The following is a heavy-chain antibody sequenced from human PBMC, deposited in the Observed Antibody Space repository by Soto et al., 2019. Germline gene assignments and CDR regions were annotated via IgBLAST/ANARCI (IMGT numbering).Heavy chain of an antibody. Sequence: GESLKISCKGSGYSFTSYWIGWVRQMPGKGLEWMGIIYPGDTDTRYSPSFQGQVTISADKSISTAYLQWSSLKASDTAMYYCASDREVDTAMVSPFDYWGQGTLVTVSS. CDR2: IYPGDTDT. V-gene: IGHV5-51*01. D-gene: IGHD5-18*01. CDR3: ASDREVDTAMVSPFDY. CDR1: GYSFTSYW. J-gene: IGHJ4*02.